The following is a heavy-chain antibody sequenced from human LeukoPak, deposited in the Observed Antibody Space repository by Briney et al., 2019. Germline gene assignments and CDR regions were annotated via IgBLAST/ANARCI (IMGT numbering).Heavy chain of an antibody. CDR2: ISGSGGST. CDR3: AKDGDDSIDY. D-gene: IGHD3-22*01. CDR1: GFTFSSYA. V-gene: IGHV3-23*01. Sequence: GGSLRLSCAASGFTFSSYAMSWVRQAPGKGLEWVSAISGSGGSTYYADSVKGRFTISRDNSRDTLYLQMNSLRAEDTAVYYCAKDGDDSIDYWGQGTLVTVSS. J-gene: IGHJ4*02.